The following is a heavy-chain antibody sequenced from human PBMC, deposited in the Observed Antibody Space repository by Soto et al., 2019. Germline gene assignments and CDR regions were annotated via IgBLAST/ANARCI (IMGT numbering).Heavy chain of an antibody. J-gene: IGHJ6*02. CDR3: ARGYYYDSSGYLSYYYYGMDV. CDR1: GGSISSSSYY. V-gene: IGHV4-39*01. CDR2: IYYSGST. D-gene: IGHD3-22*01. Sequence: RSLNCTVSGGSISSSSYYWGWIRQPPGKGLEWIGSIYYSGSTYYNPSLKSRVTISVDTSKNQFSLKLSSVTAADTAVYYCARGYYYDSSGYLSYYYYGMDVWGQGTTVTVSS.